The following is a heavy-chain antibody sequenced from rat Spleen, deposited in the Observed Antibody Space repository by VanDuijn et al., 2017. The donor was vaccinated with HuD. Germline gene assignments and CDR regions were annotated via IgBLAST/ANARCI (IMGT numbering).Heavy chain of an antibody. V-gene: IGHV5-7*01. CDR1: GFTFSDYN. CDR3: ASGTWFSY. J-gene: IGHJ3*01. Sequence: EVHLLESGGGLVQPGRSLTLSCVASGFTFSDYNMAWVRQAPKKGLEWVATITYDGIGTYYRDSVKGRFTISRDNAKSTLHLQVDNPRSEDTATYYCASGTWFSYWGQGTLVTVSS. CDR2: ITYDGIGT. D-gene: IGHD3-2*01.